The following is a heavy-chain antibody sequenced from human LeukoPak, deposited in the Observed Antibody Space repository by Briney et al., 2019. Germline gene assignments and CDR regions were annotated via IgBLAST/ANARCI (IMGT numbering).Heavy chain of an antibody. J-gene: IGHJ4*02. V-gene: IGHV1-18*04. CDR3: ARDLPDKAMVTPFDY. CDR1: GYTFTSYG. CDR2: ISAYNGNT. Sequence: ASVKVSCKASGYTFTSYGISWVRQAPGQGLEWMGWISAYNGNTNYAQKLQGRVTMTTDTSTSTAYMELRSLRSDDTAVYYCARDLPDKAMVTPFDYWGQGTLVTVSS. D-gene: IGHD5-18*01.